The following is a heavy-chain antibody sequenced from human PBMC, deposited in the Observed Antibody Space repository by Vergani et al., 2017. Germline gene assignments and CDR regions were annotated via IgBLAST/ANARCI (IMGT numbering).Heavy chain of an antibody. CDR3: ARGVGYCSSTSCFYFDY. CDR1: GFTVSSNY. Sequence: VQLVESGGGVVQPGRSLRLSCAASGFTVSSNYMSWVRQAPGKGLEWVSVIYSGGSTYYADSVKGRFTISRDNSKNTLYLQMNSLRAEDTAVYYCARGVGYCSSTSCFYFDYWGQGTLVTVSS. D-gene: IGHD2-2*01. J-gene: IGHJ4*02. CDR2: IYSGGST. V-gene: IGHV3-53*01.